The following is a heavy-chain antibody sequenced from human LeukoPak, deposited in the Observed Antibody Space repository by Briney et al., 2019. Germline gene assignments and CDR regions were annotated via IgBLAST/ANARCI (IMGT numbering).Heavy chain of an antibody. Sequence: PSATLSLTCTVSGYSISSGYYWGWIRQPPGKGLEWIGEIYHSGSTNYNPSLKSRVTISVDKSKNQFSLKLSSVTAADTAVYYCARGGGSGRLSDWFDPWGQGTLVTVSS. V-gene: IGHV4-38-2*02. J-gene: IGHJ5*02. CDR2: IYHSGST. CDR1: GYSISSGYY. D-gene: IGHD2-15*01. CDR3: ARGGGSGRLSDWFDP.